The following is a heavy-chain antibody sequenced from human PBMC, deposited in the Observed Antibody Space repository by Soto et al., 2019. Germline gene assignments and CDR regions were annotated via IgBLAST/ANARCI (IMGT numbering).Heavy chain of an antibody. V-gene: IGHV3-30*18. CDR3: AKDRLAYGLFDY. D-gene: IGHD4-17*01. CDR1: GFTFSSYG. CDR2: ISYDGSNK. Sequence: PGGSLRLSCAASGFTFSSYGMHWVRQAPGKGLEWVAVISYDGSNKYYADSVKGRFTISRDNSKNTLYLQMNSLRAEDTAVYYCAKDRLAYGLFDYWGQGTLVNASS. J-gene: IGHJ4*02.